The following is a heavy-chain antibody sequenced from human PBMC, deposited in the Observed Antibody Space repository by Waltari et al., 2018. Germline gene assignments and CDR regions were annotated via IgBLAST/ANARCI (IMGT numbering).Heavy chain of an antibody. CDR1: GFTFSSYS. Sequence: EVQLLESGGGLVKPGGSLRLSCAAHGFTFSSYSMNWVRQAPGKGLEWVSSISSSSSYIYYADSVKGRFTISRDNAKNSLYLQMNSLRAEDTAVYYCARDPRYCSSTSCHDYWGQGTLVTVSS. J-gene: IGHJ4*02. CDR3: ARDPRYCSSTSCHDY. CDR2: ISSSSSYI. D-gene: IGHD2-2*01. V-gene: IGHV3-21*01.